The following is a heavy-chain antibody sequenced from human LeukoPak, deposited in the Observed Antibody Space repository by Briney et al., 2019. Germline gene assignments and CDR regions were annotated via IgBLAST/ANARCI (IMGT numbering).Heavy chain of an antibody. CDR1: GGSIRSYY. V-gene: IGHV4-59*01. D-gene: IGHD1-26*01. CDR3: ARDCGSYRCIDY. Sequence: SETLSLTCTVSGGSIRSYYWSWIRQPPGKGLEWIAYIYYSGSTNYNPSLKSRVTISVDTSKNQFSLKLSSVTAADTAVYYCARDCGSYRCIDYWGQGTLVTVSS. CDR2: IYYSGST. J-gene: IGHJ4*02.